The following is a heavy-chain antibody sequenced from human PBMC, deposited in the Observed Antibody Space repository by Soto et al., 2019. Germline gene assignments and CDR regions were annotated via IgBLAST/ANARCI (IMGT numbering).Heavy chain of an antibody. D-gene: IGHD6-13*01. J-gene: IGHJ4*02. CDR2: IYPGDSDT. CDR1: GYSFTSYW. V-gene: IGHV5-51*01. Sequence: PGESLKISCKGSGYSFTSYWIGWVRQMPGKGLEWMGTIYPGDSDTRYSPSFQGQVTISADKSISTAYLQWSSLKASDTAVYYCAKEQKDSSSWSELNYWGRGTLVTVSS. CDR3: AKEQKDSSSWSELNY.